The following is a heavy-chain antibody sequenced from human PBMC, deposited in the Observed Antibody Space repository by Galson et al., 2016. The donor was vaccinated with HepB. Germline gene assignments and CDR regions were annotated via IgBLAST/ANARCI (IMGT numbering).Heavy chain of an antibody. CDR2: FVPIFGTP. D-gene: IGHD3-16*02. J-gene: IGHJ3*01. Sequence: SVKVSCKAFGGTFSSYPISWVRQAPGQGLEWMGSFVPIFGTPNYAQRLQGRFTIMLDESTSTAYMELSSLRSEDTALYYCAREFTFGGVIVTGFDVWGQGTMVTVSS. V-gene: IGHV1-69*13. CDR1: GGTFSSYP. CDR3: AREFTFGGVIVTGFDV.